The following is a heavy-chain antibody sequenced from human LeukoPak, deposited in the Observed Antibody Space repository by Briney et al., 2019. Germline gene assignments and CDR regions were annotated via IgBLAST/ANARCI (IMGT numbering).Heavy chain of an antibody. CDR1: GFTFSSYA. V-gene: IGHV3-30*04. CDR3: AREVTYYDILTGYDFDY. J-gene: IGHJ4*02. Sequence: GGSLRLSCAASGFTFSSYAMHWVRQAPGKGLEWVAVISYDGSNKYYADSVKGRFTISRDNSKNTLYLQMNSLRAEDTAVYYCAREVTYYDILTGYDFDYWGQGTLVTVSS. CDR2: ISYDGSNK. D-gene: IGHD3-9*01.